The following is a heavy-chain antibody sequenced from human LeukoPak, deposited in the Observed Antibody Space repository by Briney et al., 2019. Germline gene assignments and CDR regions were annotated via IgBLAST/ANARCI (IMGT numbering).Heavy chain of an antibody. J-gene: IGHJ4*02. D-gene: IGHD1-26*01. V-gene: IGHV4-38-2*02. CDR1: GYSISSNYY. CDR3: VKSGSYYEAFDY. CDR2: IYHSGST. Sequence: PSETLSLTCIVSGYSISSNYYWGWIRQPPGKGLEWIGSIYHSGSTFYNPSLKSRLTISVDTSKNQFSLKLSSVTAADTAVYYCVKSGSYYEAFDYWGQGTLVPVSS.